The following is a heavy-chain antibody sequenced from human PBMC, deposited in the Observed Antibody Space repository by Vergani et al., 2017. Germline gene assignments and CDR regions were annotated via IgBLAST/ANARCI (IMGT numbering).Heavy chain of an antibody. J-gene: IGHJ6*02. Sequence: QVPLVQSGAEVKKPGASVKVSCKVSGYTLTELSMHWVRQAPGKGLEWMGGFDPEDGEKIYAQKFQGRVTMIEDTSTDTAYMELSSRRSEDTAVYYCATPXLRVSYYYYYGMDVWGQGTTVTVSS. CDR1: GYTLTELS. CDR3: ATPXLRVSYYYYYGMDV. D-gene: IGHD2-15*01. V-gene: IGHV1-24*01. CDR2: FDPEDGEK.